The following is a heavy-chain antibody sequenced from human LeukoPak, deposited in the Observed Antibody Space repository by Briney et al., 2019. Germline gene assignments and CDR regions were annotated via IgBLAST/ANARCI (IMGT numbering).Heavy chain of an antibody. CDR1: GYTFSSHG. CDR3: ARLWGSVSGYFDY. J-gene: IGHJ4*02. CDR2: IWYDGSDT. Sequence: PGGALRLSCAVSGYTFSSHGMHWVRQAPGKGLEWVAAIWYDGSDTYYADSVKGRFTISRDNSKNMLYLQMDSLRAEDTALYYCARLWGSVSGYFDYWGQGTLVTVSS. D-gene: IGHD2-21*01. V-gene: IGHV3-33*01.